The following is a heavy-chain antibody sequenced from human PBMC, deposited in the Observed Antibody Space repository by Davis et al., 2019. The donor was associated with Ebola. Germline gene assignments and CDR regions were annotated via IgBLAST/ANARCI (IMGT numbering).Heavy chain of an antibody. J-gene: IGHJ5*02. CDR1: GGSISSYY. CDR2: INHSGST. V-gene: IGHV4-34*01. D-gene: IGHD2-2*01. CDR3: ARGQDLGYCSSTSCFRFDP. Sequence: PSETLSLTCTVSGGSISSYYWSWIRQPPGTGLEWIGEINHSGSTNYNPSLKSRVTISVDTSKNQFSLKLSSVTAADTAVYYCARGQDLGYCSSTSCFRFDPWGQGTLVTVSS.